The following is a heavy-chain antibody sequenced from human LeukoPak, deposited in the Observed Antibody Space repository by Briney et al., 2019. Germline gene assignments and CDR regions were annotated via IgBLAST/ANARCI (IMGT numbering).Heavy chain of an antibody. CDR2: ISSSGNTI. V-gene: IGHV3-48*03. J-gene: IGHJ4*02. D-gene: IGHD6-13*01. CDR1: GFTFSSYE. CDR3: ARDFVAAAGIDY. Sequence: PGGSLRLSCATPGFTFSSYEMNWVRQAPGKGLEWASYISSSGNTINYADSVKGRFTISRDNSKNSLYLQVNSLRAEDTAVYYCARDFVAAAGIDYWGQGTLVTVSS.